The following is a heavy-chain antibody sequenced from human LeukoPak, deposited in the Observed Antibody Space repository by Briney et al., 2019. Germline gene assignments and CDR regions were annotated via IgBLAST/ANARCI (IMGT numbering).Heavy chain of an antibody. Sequence: GGSLRLSCVASGFTFSSYSMNWVRQAPGKGLEWVSSISSSSSYIYYADSVKGGFTISRDNAKNSLYLQMTSLRAEDTAVYYCARGDRDLYCSSTSCYPVLGGQGTLVTVSS. D-gene: IGHD2-2*01. CDR1: GFTFSSYS. CDR2: ISSSSSYI. CDR3: ARGDRDLYCSSTSCYPVL. V-gene: IGHV3-21*01. J-gene: IGHJ4*02.